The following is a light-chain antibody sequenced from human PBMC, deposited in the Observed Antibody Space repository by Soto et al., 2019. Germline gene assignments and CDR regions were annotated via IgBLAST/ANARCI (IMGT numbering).Light chain of an antibody. Sequence: IVLTQSPGTLSLSPGEGATLSCRASQSVNRRSLAWYQQKPGQAPRLLISRMSNRATGIPDRFSGSGSGADFTLTISRLEPEDFAVYYCQQYDNSRTFGQGTKVDIK. CDR1: QSVNRRS. CDR3: QQYDNSRT. CDR2: RMS. J-gene: IGKJ1*01. V-gene: IGKV3-20*01.